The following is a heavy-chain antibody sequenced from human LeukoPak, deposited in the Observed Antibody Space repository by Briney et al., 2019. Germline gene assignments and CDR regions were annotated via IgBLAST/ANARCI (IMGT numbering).Heavy chain of an antibody. D-gene: IGHD7-27*01. Sequence: GASVKVSCKASGGTFSSYAISWVRQAPGQGLEWMGGIIPIFGTANYAQKFQGRVTITADESTSTAYMELSSLRSEDTAVYYCARDFSPVAWGGQDAFDIWGQGTMVTVSS. CDR1: GGTFSSYA. V-gene: IGHV1-69*13. CDR3: ARDFSPVAWGGQDAFDI. J-gene: IGHJ3*02. CDR2: IIPIFGTA.